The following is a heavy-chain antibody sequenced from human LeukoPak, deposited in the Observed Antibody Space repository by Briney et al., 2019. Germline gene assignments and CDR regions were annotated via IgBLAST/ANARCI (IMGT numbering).Heavy chain of an antibody. CDR2: INHSGTA. CDR3: AIDYMTGTGNAGGY. V-gene: IGHV4-34*01. Sequence: SETLSLTCAVYGGSFSAYYWSWIRQSPGKGLEWIGEINHSGTAVYNPSLKSRVTLSVDTSKKQFSLKLNSVTAADTAVYYCAIDYMTGTGNAGGYWGQGTLVTVSS. J-gene: IGHJ4*02. CDR1: GGSFSAYY. D-gene: IGHD3/OR15-3a*01.